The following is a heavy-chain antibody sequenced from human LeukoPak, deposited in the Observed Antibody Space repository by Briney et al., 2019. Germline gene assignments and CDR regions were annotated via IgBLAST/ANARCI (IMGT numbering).Heavy chain of an antibody. CDR1: GFTFSSYS. Sequence: GGSLRLSCAASGFTFSSYSMNWVRQAPGKGLEWVSSISSSSSYIYYADSVKGRFTISRDNTKNSLYLQMNSLRAEGTAVYYCARAMDCSGGSCYSHYAFDIWGQGTMVTVSS. CDR2: ISSSSSYI. CDR3: ARAMDCSGGSCYSHYAFDI. D-gene: IGHD2-15*01. V-gene: IGHV3-21*01. J-gene: IGHJ3*02.